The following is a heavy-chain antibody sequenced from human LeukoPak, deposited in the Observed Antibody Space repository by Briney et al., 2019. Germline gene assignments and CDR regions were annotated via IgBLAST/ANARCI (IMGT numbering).Heavy chain of an antibody. Sequence: GGSLRLSCAASGFTFSSYWMSWVRQAPGKGLEWVANIKQDGSEKYYVDSVKGRFTISRDNSKNTLYLQMNSLRAEDTAVYYCARDQGFDGSGSYYYGYWGQGTLVTVSS. J-gene: IGHJ4*02. CDR1: GFTFSSYW. CDR2: IKQDGSEK. D-gene: IGHD3-10*01. CDR3: ARDQGFDGSGSYYYGY. V-gene: IGHV3-7*01.